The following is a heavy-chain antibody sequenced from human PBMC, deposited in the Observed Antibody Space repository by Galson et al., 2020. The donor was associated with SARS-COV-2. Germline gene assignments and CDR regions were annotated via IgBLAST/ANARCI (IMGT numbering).Heavy chain of an antibody. CDR2: IYSEGSST. CDR3: ARGDMRNDYFDY. V-gene: IGHV3-74*01. D-gene: IGHD3-16*01. Sequence: ALHGESLKISCAASGFTFSSYWMHWVRQAPGKGLVWVSRIYSEGSSTDYADSVKGRFTISGDNAKNTLYLQMNSLRAEDTAGYYCARGDMRNDYFDYWGQGTTVTVSS. J-gene: IGHJ4*03. CDR1: GFTFSSYW.